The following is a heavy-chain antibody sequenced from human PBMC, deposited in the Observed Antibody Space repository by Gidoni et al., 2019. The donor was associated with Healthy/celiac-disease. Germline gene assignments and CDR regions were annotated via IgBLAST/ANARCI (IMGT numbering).Heavy chain of an antibody. CDR2: IYYSGST. J-gene: IGHJ1*01. D-gene: IGHD6-13*01. Sequence: QLQLQESGPGLVKPSETLSLTCTVSGGPISSSSYYWGWIRQPQGKGPGWIGSIYYSGSTYYHPSLKSRVTISVDTSKNQFSLKLSSVTAADTAVYYCARHARGGIAAAGSGLAEYFQHWGQGTLVTVSS. CDR3: ARHARGGIAAAGSGLAEYFQH. CDR1: GGPISSSSYY. V-gene: IGHV4-39*01.